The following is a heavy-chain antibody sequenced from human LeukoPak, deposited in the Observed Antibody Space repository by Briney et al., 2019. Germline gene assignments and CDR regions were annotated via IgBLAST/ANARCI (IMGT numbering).Heavy chain of an antibody. CDR2: ISASGTTI. V-gene: IGHV3-48*03. J-gene: IGHJ5*02. CDR1: GFSFSSYE. Sequence: PGGSLRLSCAASGFSFSSYEMNWVRQAPGKGLEWVSYISASGTTIYYADSVKGRFTISRDNAEKSLYLQMNSLRAEDTAVYYCARDPGGFLEWLPDWFDPWGQGTLVTVSS. CDR3: ARDPGGFLEWLPDWFDP. D-gene: IGHD3-3*01.